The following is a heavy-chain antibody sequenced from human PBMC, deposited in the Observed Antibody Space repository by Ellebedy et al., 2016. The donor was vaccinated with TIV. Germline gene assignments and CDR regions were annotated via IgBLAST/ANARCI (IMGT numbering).Heavy chain of an antibody. V-gene: IGHV3-30*03. Sequence: GESLKISXAASGFTISDYAMNWVRQAPGKGLQWVATITYVGTNKPYDEGSKYYADSVRGRFTISRDKTKNTLYLQMSGLTLDDTAVYHCARDRRDFDKPTSDMDVWGQGTTVTVSS. CDR3: ARDRRDFDKPTSDMDV. CDR2: ITYVGTNKPYDEGSK. D-gene: IGHD3-9*01. CDR1: GFTISDYA. J-gene: IGHJ6*02.